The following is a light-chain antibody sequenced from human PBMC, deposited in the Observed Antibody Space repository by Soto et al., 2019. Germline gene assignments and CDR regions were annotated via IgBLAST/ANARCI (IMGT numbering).Light chain of an antibody. V-gene: IGKV1-39*01. Sequence: DIQITQSPSSLSSSVIERVTITCRASQGISTYLKWYQQKPGKAPKLLIYAASSLQSGVTSRFSGSGSETDFTLTISSLQPEDFATYSCQHSTTWTFGQGTKVDIK. J-gene: IGKJ1*01. CDR3: QHSTTWT. CDR2: AAS. CDR1: QGISTY.